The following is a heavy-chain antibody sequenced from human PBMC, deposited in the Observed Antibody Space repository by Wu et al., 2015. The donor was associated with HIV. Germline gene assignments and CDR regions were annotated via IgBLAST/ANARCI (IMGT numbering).Heavy chain of an antibody. J-gene: IGHJ4*02. CDR3: AYGDYSQVELRY. Sequence: QVQLVQSGAEVKKPGASVRVSCKTSGYTFTGYYMHWVRQAPGQGLEWMGWINPNSGGTELAQNFQGRVTLTRDTSVSTAYMELKRLTSDDTAMYYCAYGDYSQVELRYWGQGTLVIVTS. CDR2: INPNSGGT. CDR1: GYTFTGYY. D-gene: IGHD4-17*01. V-gene: IGHV1-2*02.